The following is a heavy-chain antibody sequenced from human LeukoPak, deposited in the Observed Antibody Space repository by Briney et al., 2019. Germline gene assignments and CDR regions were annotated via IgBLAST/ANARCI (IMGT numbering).Heavy chain of an antibody. V-gene: IGHV3-7*03. CDR1: GFTFSSYW. CDR3: ARKAGFSTTIDYYFGY. J-gene: IGHJ4*02. CDR2: IKQDGSEK. D-gene: IGHD6-19*01. Sequence: GGSLRLSCAASGFTFSSYWMSWVRQAPGKGLEWVANIKQDGSEKYYVDSVKGRFTISRDNAKNSLYLQMNSLRAEDTAVYYCARKAGFSTTIDYYFGYWGQGTLVTVSS.